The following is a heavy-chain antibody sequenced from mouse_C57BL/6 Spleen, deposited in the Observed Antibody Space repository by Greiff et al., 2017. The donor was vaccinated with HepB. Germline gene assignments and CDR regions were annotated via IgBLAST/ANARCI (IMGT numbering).Heavy chain of an antibody. D-gene: IGHD1-1*01. CDR3: ARGGIPIYSHDAMDY. Sequence: VQLQQSGAELVKPGASVKISCKASGYAFSSYWMNWVKQRPGKGLEWIGQIYPGDGDTNYNGKFKGKATLTADKSSSTAYMQLSSLTSEDSAVYFCARGGIPIYSHDAMDYWGQGTSVTVSS. CDR2: IYPGDGDT. V-gene: IGHV1-80*01. CDR1: GYAFSSYW. J-gene: IGHJ4*01.